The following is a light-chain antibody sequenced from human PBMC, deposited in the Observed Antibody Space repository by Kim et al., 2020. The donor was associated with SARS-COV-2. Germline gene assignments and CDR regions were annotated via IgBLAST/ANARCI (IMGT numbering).Light chain of an antibody. Sequence: SPGETATLSCRATQRISSSYLAWYQQKPGQAPRLLIYGAFTRATGIPDRFSGSGSGTDFTLTISRLEPEDFAVYFCQQYDSSPLTFGGGTKVDIK. CDR3: QQYDSSPLT. CDR2: GAF. CDR1: QRISSSY. J-gene: IGKJ4*01. V-gene: IGKV3-20*01.